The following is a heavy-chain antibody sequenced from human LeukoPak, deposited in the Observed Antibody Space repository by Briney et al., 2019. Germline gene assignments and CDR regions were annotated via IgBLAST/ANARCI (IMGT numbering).Heavy chain of an antibody. J-gene: IGHJ6*03. CDR1: GGSFSGYY. D-gene: IGHD6-13*01. Sequence: SETLSLTCAVYGGSFSGYYWSWIRQPPGKGLEWIGEINHSGSTNYNPSLKSRVTISVDTSKNQFSLKLSSVTAADTAVYYCARVHGYSSSWSPFYYYMDVWGKGTTVTVSS. CDR2: INHSGST. CDR3: ARVHGYSSSWSPFYYYMDV. V-gene: IGHV4-34*01.